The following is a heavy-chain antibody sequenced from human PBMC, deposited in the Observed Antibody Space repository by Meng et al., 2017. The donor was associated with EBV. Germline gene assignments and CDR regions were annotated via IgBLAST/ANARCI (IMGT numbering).Heavy chain of an antibody. CDR2: LIPMSDAP. CDR3: ASESGRGFTPDY. V-gene: IGHV1-69*01. J-gene: IGHJ4*02. D-gene: IGHD3-10*01. Sequence: QVQLGQSGAEVKKPGASVKVAGKTSGCTFRSDAISWVRQAHGQGLEWMGGLIPMSDAPHYAQKFQGRVTITADESTSTHYMDLSGLRSEDTAVYYCASESGRGFTPDYWGQGTLVTVSS. CDR1: GCTFRSDA.